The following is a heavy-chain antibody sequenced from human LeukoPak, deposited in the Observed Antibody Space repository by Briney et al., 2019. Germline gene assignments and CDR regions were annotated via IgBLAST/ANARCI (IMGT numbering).Heavy chain of an antibody. CDR2: INPNSGGT. CDR3: ARDDYYYDSSGYQYNWFDP. J-gene: IGHJ5*02. CDR1: GYXFTGYY. Sequence: ASVKVSCKASGYXFTGYYMHWVRQAPGQGLEWMGWINPNSGGTNYAQKFQGRVTMTRDTSISTAYMELSRLRSDDTAVYYCARDDYYYDSSGYQYNWFDPWGQGTLVTVSS. D-gene: IGHD3-22*01. V-gene: IGHV1-2*02.